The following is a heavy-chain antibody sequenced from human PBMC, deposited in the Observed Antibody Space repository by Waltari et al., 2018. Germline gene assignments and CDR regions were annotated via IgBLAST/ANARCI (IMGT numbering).Heavy chain of an antibody. CDR3: GKDPRWAAVAGNCFEY. CDR1: GFVFSSYA. CDR2: ISGSGGNT. D-gene: IGHD6-19*01. J-gene: IGHJ4*02. V-gene: IGHV3-23*01. Sequence: EVELLESGGALAQPGGSLRLSCAASGFVFSSYAMSWVRQAPGKGLEWVAAISGSGGNTQYADSVRGRFTVSRDNSRNMVYLQVNSLGGDDTAVYYCGKDPRWAAVAGNCFEYWGQGTQVTVSA.